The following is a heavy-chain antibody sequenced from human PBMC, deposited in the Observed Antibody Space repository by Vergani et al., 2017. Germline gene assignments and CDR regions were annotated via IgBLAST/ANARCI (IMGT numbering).Heavy chain of an antibody. V-gene: IGHV4-39*01. D-gene: IGHD1-26*01. CDR2: IFYSVTT. Sequence: QLQLQESGPGVVKPSETLSLTCTVSGGSIGSRNHYWGWIRQPPGKGLEWIGSIFYSVTTHYNPSLRSRVSLSVDTSKNQFSLRLSSVTAADTAVYYCGGWGGGWEVLGNYGMDVWGQGTTVTV. CDR1: GGSIGSRNHY. J-gene: IGHJ6*02. CDR3: GGWGGGWEVLGNYGMDV.